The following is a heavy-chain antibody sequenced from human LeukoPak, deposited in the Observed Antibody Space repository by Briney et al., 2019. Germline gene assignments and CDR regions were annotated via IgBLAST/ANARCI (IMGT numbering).Heavy chain of an antibody. J-gene: IGHJ6*03. Sequence: ASVKVSCKASGYTFTSYAMHWVRQAPGQRLEWMGWSNAGNGNTKYSQEFQGRVTITRDTSASTAYMELSSLRSEDMAVYYCARDGVYAVRGVTDYYMDVWGKGTTVTVSS. CDR1: GYTFTSYA. CDR2: SNAGNGNT. D-gene: IGHD3-10*01. CDR3: ARDGVYAVRGVTDYYMDV. V-gene: IGHV1-3*02.